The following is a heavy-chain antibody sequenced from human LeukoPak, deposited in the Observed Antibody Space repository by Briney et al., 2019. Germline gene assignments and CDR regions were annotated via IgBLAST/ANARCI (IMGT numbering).Heavy chain of an antibody. Sequence: ASVKVSCKASGYDFTSVGITWVRRAPGQGLEWMGWISPYNGNTRYAQKFQGRVAMTTDTSTTTAYMELRGLRFNDTAVYYCAKAGPGSGWYFDYWGQGTLVTVSS. D-gene: IGHD6-19*01. CDR1: GYDFTSVG. CDR3: AKAGPGSGWYFDY. J-gene: IGHJ4*02. V-gene: IGHV1-18*01. CDR2: ISPYNGNT.